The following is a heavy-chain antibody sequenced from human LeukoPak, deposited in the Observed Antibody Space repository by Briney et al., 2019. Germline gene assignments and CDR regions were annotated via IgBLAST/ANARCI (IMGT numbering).Heavy chain of an antibody. CDR1: GFTLSSYA. CDR3: ARDLWKAFDI. D-gene: IGHD2/OR15-2a*01. Sequence: GRSLRLSCAASGFTLSSYAMHWVRQAPGKGLEWVAIISFDGSTKFYADSVKGRFTISRDNPKNTLYLQMNSLRTEDTAVYYCARDLWKAFDIWGQGTMVTVSS. V-gene: IGHV3-30-3*01. CDR2: ISFDGSTK. J-gene: IGHJ3*02.